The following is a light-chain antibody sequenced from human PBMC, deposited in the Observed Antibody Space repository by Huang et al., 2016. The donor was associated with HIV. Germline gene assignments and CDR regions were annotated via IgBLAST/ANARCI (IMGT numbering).Light chain of an antibody. CDR2: DAT. J-gene: IGKJ4*01. Sequence: EIEMTQSPATLSVSPGERATLSCRASHSVDSDLAWYQQTPGQAPRPLIYDATTRATGVSAKFNATGSGTEFSLTITNLQFDDFAVYYCQQYNDWPPLTFGGGTKVEI. CDR1: HSVDSD. CDR3: QQYNDWPPLT. V-gene: IGKV3-15*01.